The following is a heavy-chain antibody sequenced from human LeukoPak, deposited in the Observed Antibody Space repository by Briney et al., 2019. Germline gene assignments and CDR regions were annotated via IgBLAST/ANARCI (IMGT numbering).Heavy chain of an antibody. V-gene: IGHV3-23*01. CDR3: AKAYGSNGYYQLPIDF. Sequence: PGGSLRLSCAASGFTFSSNAMTWVRQAPGKGLECVSAITAGGDTTYYADSVKGRLTISRDNSRNTLYLQLNNLRAEDTAVYYCAKAYGSNGYYQLPIDFWGQGTLVTVSS. CDR2: ITAGGDTT. CDR1: GFTFSSNA. D-gene: IGHD3-22*01. J-gene: IGHJ4*02.